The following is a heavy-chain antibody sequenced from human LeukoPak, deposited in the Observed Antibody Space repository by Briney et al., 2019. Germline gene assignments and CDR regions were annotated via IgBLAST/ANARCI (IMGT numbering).Heavy chain of an antibody. CDR1: GFSVNSHY. J-gene: IGHJ4*02. Sequence: PGGSLRLSCAASGFSVNSHYMSWVRQAPGRGLEWVSVLYSGGSTYYADSVKGRFTIFRDNSNNKLYLQMDSLRVEDTAVYYCTRDRGSGSYSDYWGQGTLVTVSS. CDR3: TRDRGSGSYSDY. D-gene: IGHD3-10*01. CDR2: LYSGGST. V-gene: IGHV3-53*01.